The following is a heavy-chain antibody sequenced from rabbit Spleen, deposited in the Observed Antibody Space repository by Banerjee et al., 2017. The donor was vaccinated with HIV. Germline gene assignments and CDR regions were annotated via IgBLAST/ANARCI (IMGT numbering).Heavy chain of an antibody. V-gene: IGHV1S45*01. J-gene: IGHJ4*01. CDR1: GFSFSSSYS. Sequence: QEQLVESGGGLVMPGASLTLTCKASGFSFSSSYSMCWVRQAPGKGLEWIACIYTGDSVTYYASWAKGRFTISKTSSTTVTLQMTSLTAADTATYFCARDTAGNSAHDFNLWGPGTLVTVS. D-gene: IGHD8-1*01. CDR3: ARDTAGNSAHDFNL. CDR2: IYTGDSVT.